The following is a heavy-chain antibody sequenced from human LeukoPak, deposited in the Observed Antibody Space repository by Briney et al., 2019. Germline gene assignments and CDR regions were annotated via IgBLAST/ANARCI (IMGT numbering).Heavy chain of an antibody. CDR1: GFTFNTYG. CDR3: AKDRRYCSNGVCGFIDY. J-gene: IGHJ4*02. V-gene: IGHV3-30*18. D-gene: IGHD2-8*01. CDR2: ISYDGSNQ. Sequence: PGGSLRLSCAVSGFTFNTYGMHWVRQAPGKGLEWVAVISYDGSNQYYSESVKGRFTISRDNSKNTLYLQMNSLRPDDTAVYYCAKDRRYCSNGVCGFIDYWGQGTLVTVSS.